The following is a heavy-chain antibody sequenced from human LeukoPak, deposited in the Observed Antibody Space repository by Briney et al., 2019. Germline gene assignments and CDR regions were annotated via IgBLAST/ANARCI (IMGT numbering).Heavy chain of an antibody. V-gene: IGHV4-4*07. D-gene: IGHD3-10*01. CDR3: ARDSGTTGEVKFDP. CDR2: ISGSGTI. J-gene: IGHJ5*02. CDR1: GGSIHSY. Sequence: SETLSLTCTVSGGSIHSYWTWIRQPAGKGLEWIGRISGSGTITYNPALQSRLTISIDTSKNQFSLKLMSVTAADTAVYYCARDSGTTGEVKFDPWGQGTLVTVSS.